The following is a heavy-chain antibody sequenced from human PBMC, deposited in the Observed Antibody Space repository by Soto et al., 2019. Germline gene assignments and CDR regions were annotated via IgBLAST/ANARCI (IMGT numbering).Heavy chain of an antibody. CDR2: IIPIFGTA. J-gene: IGHJ4*02. CDR3: ARTSSRDGYNRPFGY. D-gene: IGHD5-12*01. Sequence: ASVKVSCKASGGTFSSYAISWVRQAPGQGPEWMGGIIPIFGTANYTQKFQGRVTITADKSTSTAYMELSSLRSEDTAVYYCARTSSRDGYNRPFGYWGQGTLVTVSS. CDR1: GGTFSSYA. V-gene: IGHV1-69*06.